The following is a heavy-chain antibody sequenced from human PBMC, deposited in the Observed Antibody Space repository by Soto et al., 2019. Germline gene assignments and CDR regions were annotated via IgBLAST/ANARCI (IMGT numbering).Heavy chain of an antibody. D-gene: IGHD3-3*02. CDR1: GDSINSSHW. V-gene: IGHV4-4*02. CDR2: ISHNGST. J-gene: IGHJ4*02. CDR3: AARHFWSRPWTDRTLDY. Sequence: SSETLSLTCAVSGDSINSSHWWNWVRQPPEKGLKWIGQISHNGSTTYNPSLTSRVTISVDKSKNHFSLKLTSVTAADTAVYYCAARHFWSRPWTDRTLDYWGQGTLVTVSS.